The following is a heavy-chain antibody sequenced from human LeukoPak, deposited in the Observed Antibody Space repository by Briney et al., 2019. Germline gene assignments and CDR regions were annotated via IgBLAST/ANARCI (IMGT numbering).Heavy chain of an antibody. J-gene: IGHJ4*02. CDR2: INPNSGGT. Sequence: GASVKVSCKASGYTFTGYYMHWVRQAPGQGLEWMGWINPNSGGTNYAQKFQGRVTMTRDTPISTAYMELSRLRSDDTAVYYCARAYDFWSGYFSFDYWGQGTLVTVCS. D-gene: IGHD3-3*01. V-gene: IGHV1-2*02. CDR3: ARAYDFWSGYFSFDY. CDR1: GYTFTGYY.